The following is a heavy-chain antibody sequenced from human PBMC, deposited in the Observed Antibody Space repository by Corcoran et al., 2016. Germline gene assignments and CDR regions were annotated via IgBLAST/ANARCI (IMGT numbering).Heavy chain of an antibody. CDR3: ASDGGMGSGWLIPAYGMYV. CDR1: GFTFSSYW. V-gene: IGHV3-7*03. CDR2: IKQDGSEK. Sequence: EVQLVESGGGLGQPGGSLRLSCAASGFTFSSYWMSWVRQAPGKGLEWVANIKQDGSEKYYVDSVKGRFTLSRDNAKNSLYLQMNSLRAEDTAVYYWASDGGMGSGWLIPAYGMYVWGQGSTVTVSS. D-gene: IGHD6-19*01. J-gene: IGHJ6*02.